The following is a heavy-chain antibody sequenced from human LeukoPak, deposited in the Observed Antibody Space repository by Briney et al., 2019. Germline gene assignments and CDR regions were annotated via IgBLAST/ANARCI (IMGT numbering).Heavy chain of an antibody. CDR2: ISSSSSYI. J-gene: IGHJ4*02. Sequence: GGSLRLSCAASGFTFSTYEMNWVRQAPGKGLEWVSSISSSSSYIYYADSVKGRFTISRDNAKNSLYLQMNSLRAEDTAVYYCARGGIAAFDYWGQGTLVTVSS. D-gene: IGHD6-13*01. CDR3: ARGGIAAFDY. V-gene: IGHV3-21*01. CDR1: GFTFSTYE.